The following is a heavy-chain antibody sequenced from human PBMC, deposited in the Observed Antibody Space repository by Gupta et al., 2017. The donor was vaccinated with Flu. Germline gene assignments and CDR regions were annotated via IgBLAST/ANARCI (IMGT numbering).Heavy chain of an antibody. D-gene: IGHD3-16*01. CDR2: ISANGAGT. Sequence: SGFTFGSYAMSWVRQAPGKGLEWVSAISANGAGTYYADSVKGRFTISRDNSKNTMYLKMNSLRVDDTAVYYCAKYDGAFDPWGQGTLVTVSS. J-gene: IGHJ5*02. CDR3: AKYDGAFDP. V-gene: IGHV3-23*01. CDR1: GFTFGSYA.